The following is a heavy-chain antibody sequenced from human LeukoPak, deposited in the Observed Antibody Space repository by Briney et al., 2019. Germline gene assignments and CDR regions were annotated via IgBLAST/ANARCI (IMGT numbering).Heavy chain of an antibody. CDR3: ARGNIVLMVYAEYYYYYMDV. V-gene: IGHV1-8*01. CDR2: MNPNSGNT. D-gene: IGHD2-8*01. CDR1: GYTFTSYD. J-gene: IGHJ6*03. Sequence: GASVKVSCKASGYTFTSYDINWVRQATGQGLEWMGWMNPNSGNTGYAQKFQGRVTMTRNTSISTAYMELSSLRSEDTAVYYCARGNIVLMVYAEYYYYYMDVWGNGTTVTVSS.